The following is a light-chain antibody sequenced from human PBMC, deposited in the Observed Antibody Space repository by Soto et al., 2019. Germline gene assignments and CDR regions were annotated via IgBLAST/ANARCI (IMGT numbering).Light chain of an antibody. Sequence: ENVLTQSPGTLSLSPGERATLSCRARETVSSTYLAWYQQKPGQAPRLLIYGASSRATGIPDRVSGSGSGTDFTLTISRLEPEDFAVYYCQQYGSSAPTFGGGTRGEIK. J-gene: IGKJ4*01. CDR1: ETVSSTY. CDR2: GAS. V-gene: IGKV3-20*01. CDR3: QQYGSSAPT.